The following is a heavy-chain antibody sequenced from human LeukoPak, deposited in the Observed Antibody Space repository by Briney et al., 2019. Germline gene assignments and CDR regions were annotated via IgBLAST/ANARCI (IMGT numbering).Heavy chain of an antibody. V-gene: IGHV1-18*04. CDR2: INAYNGNT. CDR3: AGDRGTMVRGVMSD. D-gene: IGHD3-10*01. Sequence: SVTVSCKASGYTFTSYGISWVRQPTGQEREWMGWINAYNGNTNYAQKLQGRVTMTTDTSTSTAYMELRSLRSEDTAVYYCAGDRGTMVRGVMSDWGQGALVTVSS. CDR1: GYTFTSYG. J-gene: IGHJ4*02.